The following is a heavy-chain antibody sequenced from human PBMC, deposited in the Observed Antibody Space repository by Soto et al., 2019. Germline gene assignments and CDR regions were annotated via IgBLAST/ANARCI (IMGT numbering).Heavy chain of an antibody. D-gene: IGHD3-3*01. Sequence: HPEASLRLSSPASGFTFSSYAVHRLRQAPGKGLEWVAVISYDGSNKYYADSVKGRFTISRDNSKNTLYLQMNSLRAEDTAVYYCARGAEYYDFWSGYQSGGMDVWGQGT. CDR2: ISYDGSNK. V-gene: IGHV3-30-3*01. CDR1: GFTFSSYA. CDR3: ARGAEYYDFWSGYQSGGMDV. J-gene: IGHJ6*02.